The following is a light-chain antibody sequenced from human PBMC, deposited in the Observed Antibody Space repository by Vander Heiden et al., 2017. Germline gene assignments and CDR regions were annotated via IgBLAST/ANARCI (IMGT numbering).Light chain of an antibody. CDR2: GAS. CDR3: QQRDSNPFT. J-gene: IGKJ4*01. Sequence: DIQMTHSPSSLSASVGDRVTIACPASQSLSTYLNWSQYKPGKGPKLLLYGASSSQSAAPSPSSGSGSGTDITLTITMRKLEAFATSDCQQRDSNPFTFGGGTKVEIK. CDR1: QSLSTY. V-gene: IGKV1-39*01.